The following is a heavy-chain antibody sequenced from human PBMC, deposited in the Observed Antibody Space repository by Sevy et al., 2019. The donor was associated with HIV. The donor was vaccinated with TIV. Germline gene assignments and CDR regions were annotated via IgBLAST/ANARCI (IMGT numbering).Heavy chain of an antibody. CDR3: AKTLGAIASSFDY. D-gene: IGHD7-27*01. CDR2: ISNSGDRT. Sequence: GGSLRLSCAASGFSFNTYAMTWVRQAPGKGLEWVSVISNSGDRTYYADSVKGRFTISRDNSKNTLYLQMISLRAEDTAVYYCAKTLGAIASSFDYRGQGTLVTVSS. CDR1: GFSFNTYA. V-gene: IGHV3-23*01. J-gene: IGHJ4*02.